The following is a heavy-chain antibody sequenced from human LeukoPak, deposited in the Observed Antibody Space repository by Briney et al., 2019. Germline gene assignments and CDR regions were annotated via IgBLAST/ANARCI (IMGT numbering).Heavy chain of an antibody. CDR2: ISGGGGST. V-gene: IGHV3-23*01. CDR1: GFTFSSYA. J-gene: IGHJ4*02. Sequence: GGSLRLSCAASGFTFSSYAMSWVRQAQGKGLEWVSTISGGGGSTYYADCVKGRFTISRDNSKNTLYLQMNSLRAEDTAVYYCAKWGPHYDFWSGYFDYWGQGTLVTVSS. D-gene: IGHD3-3*01. CDR3: AKWGPHYDFWSGYFDY.